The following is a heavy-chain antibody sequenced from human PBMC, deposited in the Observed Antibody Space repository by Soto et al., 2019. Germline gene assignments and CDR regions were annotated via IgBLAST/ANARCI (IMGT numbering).Heavy chain of an antibody. CDR1: GYNFVGYW. Sequence: PGESVKISCKGSGYNFVGYWIAWVRQMPGKGLELMGIIYPSDSDTRYRPSFQGQVTISADKSISSAYLQWSSLRASDTAMYYCARGGVSTRTFDYWGQGTPVTVSS. D-gene: IGHD3-3*01. V-gene: IGHV5-51*01. CDR3: ARGGVSTRTFDY. J-gene: IGHJ4*02. CDR2: IYPSDSDT.